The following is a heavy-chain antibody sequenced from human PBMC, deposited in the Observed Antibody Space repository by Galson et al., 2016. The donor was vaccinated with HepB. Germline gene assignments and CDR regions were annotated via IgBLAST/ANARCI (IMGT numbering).Heavy chain of an antibody. Sequence: SETLSLTCAVSGGSISSSNWWSWVRQPPGKGLEWIGEIYHSGSTNYNPSLESRLAISLDTSKNQFSLKLSSVTAADTAVYYCARGHADAFDIWGQGTMVTVSS. V-gene: IGHV4-4*02. CDR3: ARGHADAFDI. CDR2: IYHSGST. CDR1: GGSISSSNW. J-gene: IGHJ3*02.